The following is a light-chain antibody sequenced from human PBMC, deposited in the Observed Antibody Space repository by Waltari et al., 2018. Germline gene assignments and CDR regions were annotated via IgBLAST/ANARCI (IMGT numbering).Light chain of an antibody. Sequence: DIQMTQSPSTLPASVGDRVTITCRASQSISSWLAWYQQKPGKAPKLLIYKASSLESGVPSRFSGSGSGTEFTLTTSSLQPDDFATYYCQQYNSYPTFGQGTKVEIK. V-gene: IGKV1-5*03. CDR2: KAS. CDR3: QQYNSYPT. CDR1: QSISSW. J-gene: IGKJ1*01.